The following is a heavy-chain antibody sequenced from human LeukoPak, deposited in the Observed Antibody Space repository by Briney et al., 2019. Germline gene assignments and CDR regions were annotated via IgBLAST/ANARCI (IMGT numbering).Heavy chain of an antibody. J-gene: IGHJ6*02. V-gene: IGHV1-3*01. CDR3: ARGHPPPFLHSDYYGMDV. D-gene: IGHD3-10*01. Sequence: GASVKVSCKASGYTFTSYAMHWVRQAPGQRLEWMGWINAGNGNTKYSQKFQGRVTITRDTSASTAYMELSSLRSEDTAVYYCARGHPPPFLHSDYYGMDVWGQGTTVAVSS. CDR2: INAGNGNT. CDR1: GYTFTSYA.